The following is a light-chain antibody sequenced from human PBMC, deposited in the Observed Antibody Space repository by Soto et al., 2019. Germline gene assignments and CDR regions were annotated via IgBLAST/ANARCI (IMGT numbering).Light chain of an antibody. J-gene: IGKJ2*01. CDR2: GAS. Sequence: IVLTQSPGTLSLSPGEGATLSCRASQNVFTNYLAWYQQRPGQAPRLLIYGASTMAIGIPDRFSGSGSGTDFTLTITRLEPEDSAGYFCQHYGNSPLFGQGTKLEIK. CDR3: QHYGNSPL. V-gene: IGKV3-20*01. CDR1: QNVFTNY.